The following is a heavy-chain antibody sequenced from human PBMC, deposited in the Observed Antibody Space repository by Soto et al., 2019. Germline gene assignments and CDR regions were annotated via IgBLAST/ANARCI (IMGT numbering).Heavy chain of an antibody. CDR1: GGTFSSYA. CDR2: IIPNFGTA. J-gene: IGHJ6*02. D-gene: IGHD4-17*01. CDR3: ARDLSTVTNDYYYYYGMDV. Sequence: QVQLVQSGAEVKKPGSSVKVSCKASGGTFSSYAISWVRQAPGQGLEWMGGIIPNFGTANYAQKFQGRVTITADESTSTAYMELSSLRSEDTAVYYCARDLSTVTNDYYYYYGMDVWGQGTTVTVSS. V-gene: IGHV1-69*01.